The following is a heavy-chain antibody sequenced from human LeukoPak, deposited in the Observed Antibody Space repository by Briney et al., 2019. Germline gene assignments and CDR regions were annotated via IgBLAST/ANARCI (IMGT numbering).Heavy chain of an antibody. V-gene: IGHV3-23*01. D-gene: IGHD3-3*01. CDR2: ISGSGGRS. J-gene: IGHJ4*02. Sequence: PGGSLRLSCAASGFTFSTYAMTWVRQAPGKGLEWVSTISGSGGRSYYADSVKGRFAVSRDNSKNTLYLQMNSLRAEDTAVYYCAKDRRSSIFGVVIMGFDYWGQGTLLTVSS. CDR3: AKDRRSSIFGVVIMGFDY. CDR1: GFTFSTYA.